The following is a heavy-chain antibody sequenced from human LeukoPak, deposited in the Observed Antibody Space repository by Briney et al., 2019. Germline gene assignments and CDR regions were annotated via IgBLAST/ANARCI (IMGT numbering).Heavy chain of an antibody. V-gene: IGHV3-21*01. Sequence: GGSLRLSCAVSGFTFSSYSMNWVRQAPGKGLEWVSSISSSSSYIYYADSVKGRFTISRDNAKNSLYLQMNSLRAEDTAVYYCARGDPYYDFWSGSTGGYWGQGTLVTVSS. CDR2: ISSSSSYI. D-gene: IGHD3-3*01. J-gene: IGHJ4*02. CDR3: ARGDPYYDFWSGSTGGY. CDR1: GFTFSSYS.